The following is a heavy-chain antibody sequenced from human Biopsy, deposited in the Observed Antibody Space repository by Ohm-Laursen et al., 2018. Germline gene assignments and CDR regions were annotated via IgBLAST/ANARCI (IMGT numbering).Heavy chain of an antibody. V-gene: IGHV1-69*10. CDR1: GHSFTSYA. Sequence: SVKVSCKASGHSFTSYAIGWARQAPGQGLEWMGGIIPIPNVATYAQKFQGRITMTADESTSTAYMELNSLTSDDTAVYFCARGEGSSWFDPWGHGTLVTVSS. CDR3: ARGEGSSWFDP. D-gene: IGHD1-26*01. CDR2: IIPIPNVA. J-gene: IGHJ5*02.